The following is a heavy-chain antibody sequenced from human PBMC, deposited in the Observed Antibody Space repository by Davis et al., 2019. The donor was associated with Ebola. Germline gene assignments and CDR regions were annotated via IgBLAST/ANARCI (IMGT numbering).Heavy chain of an antibody. CDR3: AKRGKQQLVKYYYYMDV. Sequence: PGGSLRLSCAASGFTSSSYGMHWVRQAPGKGLEWVAFIRYDGSNKYYADSVKGRFTISRDNSKNTLYLQMNSLRAEDTAVYYCAKRGKQQLVKYYYYMDVWGKGTTVTVSS. V-gene: IGHV3-30*02. CDR2: IRYDGSNK. D-gene: IGHD6-13*01. J-gene: IGHJ6*03. CDR1: GFTSSSYG.